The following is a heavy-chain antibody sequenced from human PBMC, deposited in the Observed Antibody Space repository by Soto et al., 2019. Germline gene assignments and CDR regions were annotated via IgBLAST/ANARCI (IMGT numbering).Heavy chain of an antibody. D-gene: IGHD1-1*01. CDR2: LSAHNGNT. J-gene: IGHJ4*02. Sequence: QVHLVQSGAEVKKPGASVKVSCKGSGYAFTTYGITWVRQAPGQGLEWMGWLSAHNGNTNYAQKLQGRVTVTRDTSTSTASMALRSLRSDDTAVYFCARGRYGDYWGQGALVTVSS. CDR1: GYAFTTYG. V-gene: IGHV1-18*01. CDR3: ARGRYGDY.